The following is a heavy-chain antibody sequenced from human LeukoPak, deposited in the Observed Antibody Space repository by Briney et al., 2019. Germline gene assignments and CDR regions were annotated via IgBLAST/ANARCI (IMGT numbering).Heavy chain of an antibody. V-gene: IGHV3-53*01. CDR2: IYTGGNT. CDR1: GFTVDSNY. D-gene: IGHD3-22*01. CDR3: ARGDDSGYYDYFDY. Sequence: GGSLSLSCAASGFTVDSNYLSWVRQAPGKGLEWVSTIYTGGNTYYAASVKGRFTISRDFSKNTVFLHMNSLRAEDTAMYYCARGDDSGYYDYFDYWGQGALVTVSS. J-gene: IGHJ4*02.